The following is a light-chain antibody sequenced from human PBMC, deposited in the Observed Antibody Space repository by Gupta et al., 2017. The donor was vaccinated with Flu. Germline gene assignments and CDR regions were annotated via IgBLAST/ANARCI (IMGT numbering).Light chain of an antibody. CDR1: QTINSNY. V-gene: IGKV3-20*01. J-gene: IGKJ4*01. CDR2: GAS. Sequence: GTLSWYPGETATLSCRASQTINSNYLAWYQQKPGQAPRLVIFGASSRATGIPDRFSGSGTGTDFTLAISRLEPDDFAVYYCQQYADSPLTFGGGTRVELE. CDR3: QQYADSPLT.